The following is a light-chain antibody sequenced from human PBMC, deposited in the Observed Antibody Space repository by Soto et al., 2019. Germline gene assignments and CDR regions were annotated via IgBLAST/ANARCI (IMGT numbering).Light chain of an antibody. J-gene: IGKJ1*01. V-gene: IGKV3-15*01. Sequence: EIVMTQSPATLSVSPGERVTLSCKASRSVRSNLAWYQQKTGQAPSLLISGASTRATGITDRFSGSGSGTEFTLTINSLESEDFAVYYCQQYNYWPGTFVQGTKVEIK. CDR3: QQYNYWPGT. CDR2: GAS. CDR1: RSVRSN.